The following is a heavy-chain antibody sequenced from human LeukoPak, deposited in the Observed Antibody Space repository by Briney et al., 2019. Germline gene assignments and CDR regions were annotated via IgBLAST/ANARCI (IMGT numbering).Heavy chain of an antibody. CDR3: ARQANPRIAVAGHFDY. J-gene: IGHJ4*02. D-gene: IGHD6-19*01. Sequence: SETLSLTRTVHGGSISSFYWGWIRQLQGQGLGWIGYIYDSRRTNYNPYLKIRITISVDTSKNHFSLQLSSVTAADTAVYYSARQANPRIAVAGHFDYWGRGTLVTVSS. V-gene: IGHV4-59*08. CDR2: IYDSRRT. CDR1: GGSISSFY.